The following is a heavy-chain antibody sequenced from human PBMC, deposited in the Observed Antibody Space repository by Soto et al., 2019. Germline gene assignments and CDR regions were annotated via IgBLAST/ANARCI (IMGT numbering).Heavy chain of an antibody. CDR2: INTDGTST. D-gene: IGHD2-8*02. Sequence: GGSLRLSCAASGFAFSNYWIHWVRQAPGKGLVWVSRINTDGTSTSYAGSVKGRFTISRDNARNTLYLQMNSLRAEDTAVYYCVKDHTGPDDYWGQGTLVTVSS. CDR3: VKDHTGPDDY. J-gene: IGHJ4*02. CDR1: GFAFSNYW. V-gene: IGHV3-74*01.